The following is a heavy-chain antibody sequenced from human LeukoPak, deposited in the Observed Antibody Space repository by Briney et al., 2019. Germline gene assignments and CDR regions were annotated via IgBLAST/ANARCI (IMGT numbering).Heavy chain of an antibody. J-gene: IGHJ3*02. CDR2: ISGSGGST. D-gene: IGHD1-14*01. Sequence: GGPLRLSCAAPGFTFSSYAMSWVRQAPGKGLEWVSAISGSGGSTYYADSVKGRFTISRDNSKNTLYLQMNSLRDEDTAVYYCAKDISPGRSDAFDIWGQGTMVTVSS. CDR1: GFTFSSYA. V-gene: IGHV3-23*01. CDR3: AKDISPGRSDAFDI.